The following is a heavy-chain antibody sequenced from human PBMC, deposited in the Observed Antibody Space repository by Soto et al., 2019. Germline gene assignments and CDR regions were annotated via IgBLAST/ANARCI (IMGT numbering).Heavy chain of an antibody. V-gene: IGHV1-8*01. D-gene: IGHD6-19*01. CDR3: ARGRYSSGWYGNNAFDI. CDR2: MNPNSGNT. Sequence: ASVKVSCKASGYTFTSYDINWVRQATGQGLEWMGWMNPNSGNTGYAQKFQGRVTMTRNTSISTAYMELSSLRSEDTAVYYCARGRYSSGWYGNNAFDIGGKGTMVTVPS. J-gene: IGHJ3*02. CDR1: GYTFTSYD.